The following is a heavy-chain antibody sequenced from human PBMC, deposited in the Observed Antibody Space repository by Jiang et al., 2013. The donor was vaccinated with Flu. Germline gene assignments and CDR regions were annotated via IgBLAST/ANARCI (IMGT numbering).Heavy chain of an antibody. J-gene: IGHJ4*02. V-gene: IGHV3-33*01. CDR2: IRYDGSNK. CDR1: GFTFSSYG. D-gene: IGHD2-2*01. Sequence: VQLLESGGGVVQPGRSLRLSCAASGFTFSSYGMHWVRQAPGKGLEWVAVIRYDGSNKYYADSVKGRFTISRDNSKNTLYLQMNSLRAEDTAVYYCAREGISVVVPAAISLDYWGQGTLVTVSS. CDR3: AREGISVVVPAAISLDY.